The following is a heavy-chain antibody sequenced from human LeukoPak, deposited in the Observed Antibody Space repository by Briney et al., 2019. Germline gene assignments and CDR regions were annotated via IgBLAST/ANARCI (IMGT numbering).Heavy chain of an antibody. V-gene: IGHV4-30-2*01. J-gene: IGHJ4*02. Sequence: SETLSLTCAVSGGSISSGGYSWSWIRQPPGKGLEWIGYIYHSGSTNYNPSLKSRVTISVDTSKNQFSLKLSSVTAADTAVYYCAKDRAVQGTFDYWGQGALVTVSS. CDR3: AKDRAVQGTFDY. CDR1: GGSISSGGYS. CDR2: IYHSGST. D-gene: IGHD3-10*01.